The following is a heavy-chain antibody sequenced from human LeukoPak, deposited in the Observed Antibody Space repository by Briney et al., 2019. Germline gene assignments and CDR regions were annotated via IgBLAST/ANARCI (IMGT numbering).Heavy chain of an antibody. Sequence: PGGSLRLSCAASGFTFSSYWMSWVRQAPGKGLEWVANIKEDGSEKYYVDSVKGRFTISRDNAKNSLYLQMNTLRAEDTAVYYCARDLSYSISSGGSFDYWGQGTLVTVSS. CDR2: IKEDGSEK. D-gene: IGHD6-6*01. CDR1: GFTFSSYW. V-gene: IGHV3-7*05. CDR3: ARDLSYSISSGGSFDY. J-gene: IGHJ4*02.